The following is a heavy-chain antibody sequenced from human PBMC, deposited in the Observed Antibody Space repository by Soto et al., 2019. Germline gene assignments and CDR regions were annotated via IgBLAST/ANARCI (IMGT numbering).Heavy chain of an antibody. Sequence: QVQLVQSGAEVKKPGASVKVSCKASGYTFTSYYMHWVRQAPGQGLEWMGIINPSGGSTSYAQKFTGRVTMTRDTSTSTVYMELSSLRSEDTAVYYCARDRSGRNWFDPWGQGTLVTVSS. CDR1: GYTFTSYY. CDR3: ARDRSGRNWFDP. CDR2: INPSGGST. V-gene: IGHV1-46*01. D-gene: IGHD2-15*01. J-gene: IGHJ5*02.